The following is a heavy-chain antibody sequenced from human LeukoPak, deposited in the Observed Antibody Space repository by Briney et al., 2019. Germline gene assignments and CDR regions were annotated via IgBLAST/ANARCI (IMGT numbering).Heavy chain of an antibody. J-gene: IGHJ6*03. CDR2: FNPEDGET. Sequence: GASVKVSCKVSGYTLTELSMHWVRQAPGKGLEWMGSFNPEDGETIYTQNFQDRFTMTEDTSTDTAYMELSSLGSEDTAVYYCARAGGSGSYYNPLDYYYYYMDVWGKGTTVTVSS. D-gene: IGHD3-10*01. CDR1: GYTLTELS. CDR3: ARAGGSGSYYNPLDYYYYYMDV. V-gene: IGHV1-24*01.